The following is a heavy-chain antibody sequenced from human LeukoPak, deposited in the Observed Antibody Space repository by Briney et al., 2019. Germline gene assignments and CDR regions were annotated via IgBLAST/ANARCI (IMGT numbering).Heavy chain of an antibody. CDR1: GFTFSSYG. J-gene: IGHJ5*02. V-gene: IGHV3-30*02. CDR2: IRYDGSNK. CDR3: AKGLYCKDSSGYPA. Sequence: GGSLRLSCAASGFTFSSYGMHWVRQAPGKGLEWVAFIRYDGSNKYYADSVKGRFTISRDNSKNTLYLQMNSLIAEDTAVYYCAKGLYCKDSSGYPAWGQGTLVTVSS. D-gene: IGHD3-22*01.